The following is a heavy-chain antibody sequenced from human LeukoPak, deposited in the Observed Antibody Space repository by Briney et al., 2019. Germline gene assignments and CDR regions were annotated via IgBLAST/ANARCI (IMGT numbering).Heavy chain of an antibody. Sequence: GGSLRLSCTASGFTFGDYAMSWVRQAPGKGLECVRFVRSKAYGGTTEYAASVKGRFTISRDDSKSIAYLQMNSLKTEDTAVYYCTREGNGDFFDYWGQGTLVTVSS. CDR3: TREGNGDFFDY. D-gene: IGHD4-17*01. V-gene: IGHV3-49*04. CDR1: GFTFGDYA. J-gene: IGHJ4*02. CDR2: VRSKAYGGTT.